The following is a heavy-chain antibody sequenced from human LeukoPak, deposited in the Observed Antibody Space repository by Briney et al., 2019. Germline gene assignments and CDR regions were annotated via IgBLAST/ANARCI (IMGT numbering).Heavy chain of an antibody. CDR2: INHSGST. D-gene: IGHD2-2*02. J-gene: IGHJ4*02. CDR1: GFTFSSYS. Sequence: GSLRLSCAASGFTFSSYSMNWIRQPPGKGLEWIGEINHSGSTNYNPSLKSRVTISVDTSKNQFSLKLSSVTAADTAVYYCARGLDCSSTSCYTAIDYWGQGTLVTVSS. CDR3: ARGLDCSSTSCYTAIDY. V-gene: IGHV4-34*01.